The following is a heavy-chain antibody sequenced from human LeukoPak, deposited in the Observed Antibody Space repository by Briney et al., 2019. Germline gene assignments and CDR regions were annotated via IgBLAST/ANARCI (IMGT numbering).Heavy chain of an antibody. D-gene: IGHD1-26*01. J-gene: IGHJ3*02. Sequence: ASVKVSCKASGYTFTSYYMHWVRQAPGQGLEWMGITNPSGGSTSYAQKFQGRVTMTRDTSISTAYMELSRLRSDDTAVYYCARDPGSYYDDAFDIWGQGTMVTVSS. V-gene: IGHV1-46*01. CDR2: TNPSGGST. CDR3: ARDPGSYYDDAFDI. CDR1: GYTFTSYY.